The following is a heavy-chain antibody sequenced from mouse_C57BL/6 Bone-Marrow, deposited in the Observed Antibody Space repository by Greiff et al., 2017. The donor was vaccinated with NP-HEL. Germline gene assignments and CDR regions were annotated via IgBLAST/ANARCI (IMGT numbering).Heavy chain of an antibody. CDR2: IYPRSGNT. D-gene: IGHD1-1*01. CDR1: GYTFTSYG. Sequence: QVQLKQSGAELARPGASVKLSCKASGYTFTSYGISWVKQRTGQGLEWIGEIYPRSGNTYYNEKFKGKATLTADKSSSTAYMELRSLTSEDSAVYFCAKDYYGSSPEGYFDVWGTGTTVTVSS. J-gene: IGHJ1*03. V-gene: IGHV1-81*01. CDR3: AKDYYGSSPEGYFDV.